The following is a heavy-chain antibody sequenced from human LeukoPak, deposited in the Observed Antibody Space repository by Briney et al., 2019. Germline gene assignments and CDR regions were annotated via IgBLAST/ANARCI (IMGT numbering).Heavy chain of an antibody. CDR1: GASITSFY. V-gene: IGHV4-4*07. CDR2: IHTNGGT. J-gene: IGHJ4*02. CDR3: SRGGGYGDY. D-gene: IGHD5-12*01. Sequence: SETLSLTCTVSGASITSFYYNWIRQSAGKGLEWIGRIHTNGGTDYRPSLNSRVTMSVDTSKKQISLKLTSVTAADTAVYFCSRGGGYGDYWGQGIPVTVSS.